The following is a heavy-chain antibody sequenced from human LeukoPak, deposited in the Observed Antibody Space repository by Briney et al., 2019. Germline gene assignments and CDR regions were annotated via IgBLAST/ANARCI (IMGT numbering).Heavy chain of an antibody. Sequence: SETLSLTCSVSGGSISSYYWSWIRQPTGKGLEWIGYIHYTGSTNYNPSLKSRVTMSPDTSKNQFSMELMSVTAADTAVYYCARWNYFDNSGYYSDWYFDLWGRGTLVTVSS. D-gene: IGHD3-22*01. CDR3: ARWNYFDNSGYYSDWYFDL. CDR2: IHYTGST. J-gene: IGHJ2*01. CDR1: GGSISSYY. V-gene: IGHV4-59*08.